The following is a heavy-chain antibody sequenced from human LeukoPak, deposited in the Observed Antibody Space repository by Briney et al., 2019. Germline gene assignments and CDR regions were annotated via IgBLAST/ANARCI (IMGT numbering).Heavy chain of an antibody. Sequence: SETLSLTCAVYGGPFSGYQWSWIRQPPGKGLGWIGEINHSGSTNYNPSLKSRVTISVDTSKNQFSLKLTSVTAADAAVYYCARDSPLLTYYYPSGNYYYYFDYWGQGSLVTVSS. CDR3: ARDSPLLTYYYPSGNYYYYFDY. CDR2: INHSGST. V-gene: IGHV4-34*01. D-gene: IGHD3-10*01. J-gene: IGHJ4*02. CDR1: GGPFSGYQ.